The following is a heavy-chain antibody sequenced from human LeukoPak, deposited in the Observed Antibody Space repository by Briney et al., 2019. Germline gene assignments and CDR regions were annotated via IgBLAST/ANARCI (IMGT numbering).Heavy chain of an antibody. Sequence: SETLSLTCAVYGGSFSGYYWSWIRQPPGKGLEWIGSVYYTGSTYYDPSLKSRVTISVDTSKNQFSLKVNSVTAADTAVYYCARHPRQTYYYYMDVWGKGTTVIISS. CDR1: GGSFSGYY. D-gene: IGHD6-25*01. CDR3: ARHPRQTYYYYMDV. V-gene: IGHV4-39*01. CDR2: VYYTGST. J-gene: IGHJ6*03.